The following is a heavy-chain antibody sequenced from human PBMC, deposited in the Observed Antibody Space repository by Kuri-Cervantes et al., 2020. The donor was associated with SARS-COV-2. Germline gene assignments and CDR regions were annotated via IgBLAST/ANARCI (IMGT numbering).Heavy chain of an antibody. CDR2: IRSKTNTYAT. V-gene: IGHV3-73*01. CDR3: SRLDRSGGYCQKGFDI. J-gene: IGHJ3*02. CDR1: GFTFSGSD. Sequence: GESLKISCAASGFTFSGSDMHWVRQASGKGLEWVGRIRSKTNTYATAYGASVKGRFTVSRDDSKNTAYLQMNSLKTEDTAVYYRSRLDRSGGYCQKGFDIWGPGTMVTVSS. D-gene: IGHD2-15*01.